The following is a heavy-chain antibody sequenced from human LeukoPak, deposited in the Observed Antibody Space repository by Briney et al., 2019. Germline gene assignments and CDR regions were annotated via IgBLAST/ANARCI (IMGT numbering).Heavy chain of an antibody. CDR3: ASILPEVGPVDTAMVFDY. V-gene: IGHV4-59*08. J-gene: IGHJ4*02. CDR1: GGSFSGYY. D-gene: IGHD5-18*01. CDR2: IYYSGST. Sequence: SETLSLTCAVYGGSFSGYYWSWIRQPPGKGLEWIGYIYYSGSTNYNPSLKSRVTISVDTSKNQFSLKLSSVTAADTAVYYCASILPEVGPVDTAMVFDYWGQGTLVTVSS.